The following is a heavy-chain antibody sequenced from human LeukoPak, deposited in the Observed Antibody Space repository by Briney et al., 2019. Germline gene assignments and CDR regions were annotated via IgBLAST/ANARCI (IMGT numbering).Heavy chain of an antibody. J-gene: IGHJ4*02. V-gene: IGHV4-34*01. CDR3: SVFLPDWSGGRCYADW. CDR1: GGCFSGYY. CDR2: INHSGST. D-gene: IGHD2-15*01. Sequence: SENLSLTRAVYGGCFSGYYWSWIRLPPAKGQERIGEINHSGSTNYNPSLMSRVAISEATPRNQSSLKLRSVSAAGTAVYYWSVFLPDWSGGRCYADWGGQGTLVTVP.